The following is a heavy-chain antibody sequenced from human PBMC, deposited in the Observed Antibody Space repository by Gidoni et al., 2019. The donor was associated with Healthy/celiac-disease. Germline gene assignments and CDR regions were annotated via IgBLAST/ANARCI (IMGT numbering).Heavy chain of an antibody. D-gene: IGHD2-15*01. Sequence: EVQLVQSGAEVIKPGESPKISCKGSGYSFTSYWIGWVRQMPGKGLEWMGIIYPGDSDTRYSPSFQGQVTISADKSISTAYLQWSSLKASDTAMYYCARLGGPYYYYYGMDVWGQGTTVTVSS. V-gene: IGHV5-51*01. CDR1: GYSFTSYW. CDR3: ARLGGPYYYYYGMDV. CDR2: IYPGDSDT. J-gene: IGHJ6*02.